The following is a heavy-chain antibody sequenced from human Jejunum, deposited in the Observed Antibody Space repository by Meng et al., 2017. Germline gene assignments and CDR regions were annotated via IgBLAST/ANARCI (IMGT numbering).Heavy chain of an antibody. CDR2: IDPNSGAT. D-gene: IGHD3-22*01. J-gene: IGHJ4*02. CDR1: GLTFTGYY. Sequence: QVQLVQPRAEVTLPGAPATVPCITPGLTFTGYYLHWVRQAPGQGLEWMARIDPNSGATNYPQKFKDRVTMTRDTSTTTVYMEVIGLRPGETAFYYCARFDYETSAIDNWGQGTLVTVSS. V-gene: IGHV1-2*06. CDR3: ARFDYETSAIDN.